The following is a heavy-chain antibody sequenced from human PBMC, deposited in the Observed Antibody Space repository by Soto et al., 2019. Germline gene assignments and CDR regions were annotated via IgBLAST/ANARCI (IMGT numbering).Heavy chain of an antibody. CDR2: IYHSRST. J-gene: IGHJ4*02. CDR1: GGSISSGGYS. CDR3: ARAVSGSYFFDY. V-gene: IGHV4-30-2*01. Sequence: SETLSLTCAVSGGSISSGGYSWSWIRQPPGKGLEWIGYIYHSRSTYYNPSLKSRVTISVDRSKNQFSLKLSSVTAADTAVYYCARAVSGSYFFDYWGQGTLVTVSS. D-gene: IGHD1-26*01.